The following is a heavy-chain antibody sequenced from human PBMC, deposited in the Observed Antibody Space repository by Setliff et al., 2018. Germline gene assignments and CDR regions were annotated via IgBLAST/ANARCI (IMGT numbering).Heavy chain of an antibody. D-gene: IGHD3-16*01. CDR3: ARDLGNWFDP. CDR1: GFTFSTYR. V-gene: IGHV3-33*08. J-gene: IGHJ5*01. Sequence: PGGSLRLSCGASGFTFSTYRMHWVRQAPGKGLEWVAVIWDDGVKKYHADSVKGRFTISRDNSKNTVYLQMNNLRADDTAIYYCARDLGNWFDPWGQGTLVTSPQ. CDR2: IWDDGVKK.